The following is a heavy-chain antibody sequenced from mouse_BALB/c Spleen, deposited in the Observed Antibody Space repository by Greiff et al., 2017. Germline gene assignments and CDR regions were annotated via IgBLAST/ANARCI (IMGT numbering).Heavy chain of an antibody. D-gene: IGHD2-14*01. CDR2: ISSGGGST. Sequence: EVKVVESGGGLVQPGGSRKLSCAASGFTFSSFGMHWVRQAPEKGLEWVAYISSGGGSTYYPDTVKGRFTISRDNAKNTLYLQMSSLKSEDTAMYYCARGRYLAWFAYWGQGTLVTVSA. V-gene: IGHV5-17*03. J-gene: IGHJ3*01. CDR3: ARGRYLAWFAY. CDR1: GFTFSSFG.